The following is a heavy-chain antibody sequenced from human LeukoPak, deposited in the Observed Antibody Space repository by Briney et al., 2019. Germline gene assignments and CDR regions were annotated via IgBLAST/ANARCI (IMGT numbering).Heavy chain of an antibody. D-gene: IGHD2-15*01. CDR1: VYTFTSYY. Sequence: ASVKVSCKASVYTFTSYYMHWVRQAPGQGLEWVGIINPSGGSTSYAQKFQGRVTMTRDTSTSTVYMELSSLRSEDTAVYYCARAPNCSGGSCLRGYFDYWGQGTLVTVSS. CDR2: INPSGGST. CDR3: ARAPNCSGGSCLRGYFDY. V-gene: IGHV1-46*01. J-gene: IGHJ4*02.